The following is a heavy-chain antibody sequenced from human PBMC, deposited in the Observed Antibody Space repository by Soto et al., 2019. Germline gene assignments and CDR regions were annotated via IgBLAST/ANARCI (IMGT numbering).Heavy chain of an antibody. CDR3: ARDTMSDYIWGSYRYAFDI. J-gene: IGHJ3*02. CDR2: INPNSGGT. V-gene: IGHV1-2*04. D-gene: IGHD3-16*02. Sequence: ASVKVSCKASGYTFTGYYMHWVRQAPGQGLEWMGWINPNSGGTNYAQKFQGWVTMTRDTSISTAYMELSRLRSDDTAVYYCARDTMSDYIWGSYRYAFDIWGQGTMVTVSS. CDR1: GYTFTGYY.